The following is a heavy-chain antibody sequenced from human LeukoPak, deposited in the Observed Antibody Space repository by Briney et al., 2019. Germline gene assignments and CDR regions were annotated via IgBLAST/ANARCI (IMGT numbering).Heavy chain of an antibody. V-gene: IGHV1-24*01. J-gene: IGHJ4*02. CDR1: GYTLTELS. D-gene: IGHD3-10*01. CDR2: FDPEDGET. Sequence: GASVKVSCKVSGYTLTELSMHWVRQAPGKGLEWMGGFDPEDGETIYAQKFQGRVTMTEDTSTDTAYMELSSLRSEDTAVYYCATGHGGSGSYYYFDYWGQGTLVTVSS. CDR3: ATGHGGSGSYYYFDY.